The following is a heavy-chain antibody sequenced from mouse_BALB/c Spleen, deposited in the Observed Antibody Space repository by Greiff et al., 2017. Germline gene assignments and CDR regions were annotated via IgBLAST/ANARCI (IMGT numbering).Heavy chain of an antibody. Sequence: EVQGVESGGGLVQPGGSRKLSCAASGFTFSSFGMHWVRQAPEKGLEWVAYISSGSSTIYYADTVKGRFTISRDNPKNTLFLQMTSLRSEDTAMYYCARGGTTVVADYWGQGTTLTVSS. J-gene: IGHJ2*01. CDR2: ISSGSSTI. D-gene: IGHD1-1*01. CDR3: ARGGTTVVADY. V-gene: IGHV5-17*02. CDR1: GFTFSSFG.